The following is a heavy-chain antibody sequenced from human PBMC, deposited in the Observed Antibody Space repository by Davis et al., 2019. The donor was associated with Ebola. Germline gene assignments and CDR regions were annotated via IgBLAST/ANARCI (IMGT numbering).Heavy chain of an antibody. Sequence: PSETLSLTCSVSGGSVKRYYWSWIRQTPGKGLEWIGFIYYSGTKQYNTSLKGRVTISVDTSKNQFSLKLSSVTAADTAVYYCARGYPLGDIVVVPAAIELDYWGQGTLVTVSS. J-gene: IGHJ4*02. CDR1: GGSVKRYY. CDR2: IYYSGTK. V-gene: IGHV4-59*02. CDR3: ARGYPLGDIVVVPAAIELDY. D-gene: IGHD2-2*01.